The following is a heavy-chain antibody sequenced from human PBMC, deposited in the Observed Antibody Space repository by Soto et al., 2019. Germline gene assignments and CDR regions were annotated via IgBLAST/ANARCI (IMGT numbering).Heavy chain of an antibody. D-gene: IGHD3-22*01. CDR1: GFTFSSYS. Sequence: EVQLVESGGGLVQPGGSLRLSCAASGFTFSSYSMNWVRQAPGKGLEWVSYISSSSSTIYYADSVKGRFTISRDNAKNSLYLQMNSLRAEDTAVYYCAPHSGYYDYWGQGPLVTVSS. CDR2: ISSSSSTI. V-gene: IGHV3-48*01. J-gene: IGHJ4*02. CDR3: APHSGYYDY.